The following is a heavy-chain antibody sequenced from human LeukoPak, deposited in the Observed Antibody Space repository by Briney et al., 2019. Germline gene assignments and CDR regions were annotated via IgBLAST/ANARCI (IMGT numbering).Heavy chain of an antibody. CDR1: GYSFTSYW. CDR3: ARGCGGDCYPPTSVDY. V-gene: IGHV5-51*01. J-gene: IGHJ4*02. D-gene: IGHD2-21*02. CDR2: IYPGDSDT. Sequence: GESLEISCKGSGYSFTSYWIGWVRQMPGKGLEWMGIIYPGDSDTRYSPSFQGQVTISADKSISTAYLQWSSLKASDTAMYYCARGCGGDCYPPTSVDYWGQGTLVTVSS.